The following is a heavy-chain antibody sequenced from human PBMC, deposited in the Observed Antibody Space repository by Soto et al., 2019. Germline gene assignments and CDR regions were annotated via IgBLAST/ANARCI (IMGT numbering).Heavy chain of an antibody. D-gene: IGHD6-13*01. CDR1: GFTFDDYA. J-gene: IGHJ5*02. CDR2: ISWNSGSI. CDR3: AKGSYSSSYNWFDP. V-gene: IGHV3-9*01. Sequence: EVQLVESGGGLVQPGRSLRLSCAASGFTFDDYAMHWVRQAPGKGLEWVSGISWNSGSIGYADSVKGRFTISRDNAKNSLYLQMNSLRAEDTALYYCAKGSYSSSYNWFDPWGQGTLVTVSS.